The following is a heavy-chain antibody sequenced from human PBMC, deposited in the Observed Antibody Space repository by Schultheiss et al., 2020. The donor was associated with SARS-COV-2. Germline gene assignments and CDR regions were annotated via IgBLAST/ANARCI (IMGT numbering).Heavy chain of an antibody. CDR1: GFTFSSYA. D-gene: IGHD1-1*01. Sequence: GESLKISCSASGFTFSSYAMHWVRQAPGKGLEYVSAISSNGGSTYYADSVKGRFTISRDNSKNTLYLQMNSLRAEDTAVYYCAKGELERQFTLCDYWGQGTLVTVSS. CDR3: AKGELERQFTLCDY. J-gene: IGHJ4*02. V-gene: IGHV3-64*04. CDR2: ISSNGGST.